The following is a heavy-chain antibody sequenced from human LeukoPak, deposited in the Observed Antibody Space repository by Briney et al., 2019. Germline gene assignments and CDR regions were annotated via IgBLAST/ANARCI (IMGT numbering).Heavy chain of an antibody. CDR1: GYTFTSYG. D-gene: IGHD3-9*01. CDR3: ARNYDILTGYFGNWFDP. J-gene: IGHJ5*02. V-gene: IGHV1-18*01. CDR2: ISAYNGNT. Sequence: ASVKVSCKASGYTFTSYGISWVRQAPRQGLEWMGWISAYNGNTNYAQKLQGRVTMTTDTSTSTAYMELRSLRSDDTAVYYCARNYDILTGYFGNWFDPWGQGTLVTVSS.